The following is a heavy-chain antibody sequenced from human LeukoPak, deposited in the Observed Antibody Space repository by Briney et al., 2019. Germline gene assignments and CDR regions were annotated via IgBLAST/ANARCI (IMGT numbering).Heavy chain of an antibody. J-gene: IGHJ5*02. CDR2: INANSGGT. Sequence: GASVKVSCKASGYTFTGYYMHWVRQAPGQGLEWMGWINANSGGTNIAQGFQGRLTMTRDTSISTAYMELSRLRSDDTAVYYCASSAGYCSGGSCYYWFDPWGQGTLVTVSS. CDR3: ASSAGYCSGGSCYYWFDP. D-gene: IGHD2-15*01. V-gene: IGHV1-2*02. CDR1: GYTFTGYY.